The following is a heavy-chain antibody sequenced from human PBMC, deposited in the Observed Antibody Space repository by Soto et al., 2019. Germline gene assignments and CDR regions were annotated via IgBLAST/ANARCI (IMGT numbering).Heavy chain of an antibody. CDR1: GFTFDDYA. J-gene: IGHJ2*01. V-gene: IGHV3-9*01. Sequence: EVQLVESGGGLVQPGRSLRLSCAASGFTFDDYAMHWVRQAPGKGLEWVSGISWNSGSIGYADSVKGRFTISRDNAKNSLYLQMNSLRAEDTALYYCAKDIMGYCSSTGCYPNYFDLWGRGTLVTVSS. CDR3: AKDIMGYCSSTGCYPNYFDL. D-gene: IGHD2-2*01. CDR2: ISWNSGSI.